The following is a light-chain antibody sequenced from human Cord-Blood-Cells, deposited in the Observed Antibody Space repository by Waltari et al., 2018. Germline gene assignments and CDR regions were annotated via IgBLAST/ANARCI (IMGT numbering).Light chain of an antibody. CDR2: DAS. Sequence: DIQMTQHPSTLSASVGDRVTTTCRASQSISSWLAWYQQKPGNAPKLLIYDASSLESGVPSRFSGSGSGTEFTLTISSLQPDDFATYYCQQYNSYSYTFGQGTKLEIK. CDR1: QSISSW. J-gene: IGKJ2*01. V-gene: IGKV1-5*01. CDR3: QQYNSYSYT.